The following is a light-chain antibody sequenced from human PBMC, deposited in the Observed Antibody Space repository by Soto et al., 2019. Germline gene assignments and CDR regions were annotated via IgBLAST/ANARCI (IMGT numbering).Light chain of an antibody. CDR2: DAS. CDR3: QQFSSYPLT. V-gene: IGKV3-20*01. J-gene: IGKJ4*01. Sequence: EFVLTQSPGPLSLSPGERATLSCRSSQTVRNNYLAWYQQKPGQAPRLLIYDASSRATGIPDRFSGGWSGTDFTLTISRLEPEDVAVYYCQQFSSYPLTFGGGTKVDIK. CDR1: QTVRNNY.